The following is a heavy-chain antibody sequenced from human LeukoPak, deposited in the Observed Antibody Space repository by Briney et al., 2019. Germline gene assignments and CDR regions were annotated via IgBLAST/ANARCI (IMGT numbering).Heavy chain of an antibody. V-gene: IGHV3-7*01. CDR1: GFIFSGYW. CDR2: IMQDGSEK. CDR3: ASPGSVGDTGMPDY. J-gene: IGHJ4*02. D-gene: IGHD5-18*01. Sequence: GGSLRLSCAASGFIFSGYWMTWVRQAPGKGLEWVANIMQDGSEKYYVDSVKGRFTISRDNAKKSLYLHMNSLRAEDTAVYYCASPGSVGDTGMPDYWGQGTLVTVSS.